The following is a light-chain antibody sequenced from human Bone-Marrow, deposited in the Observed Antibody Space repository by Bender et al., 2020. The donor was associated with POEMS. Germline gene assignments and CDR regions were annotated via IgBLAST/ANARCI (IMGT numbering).Light chain of an antibody. CDR1: SRDVTSYNL. Sequence: QSALTQPASLSGSPGQSITISCTGISRDVTSYNLVSWYQQHPGKAPKLIIFEGAKRPSGVSNRFSGSKSGSTASLTISDLQPEDEADYYCCSYTETSAYVFGSGTKVTVL. CDR2: EGA. V-gene: IGLV2-23*01. J-gene: IGLJ1*01. CDR3: CSYTETSAYV.